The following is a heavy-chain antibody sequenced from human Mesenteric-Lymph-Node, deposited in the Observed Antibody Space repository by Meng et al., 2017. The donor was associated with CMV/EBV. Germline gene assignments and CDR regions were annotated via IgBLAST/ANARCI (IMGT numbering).Heavy chain of an antibody. CDR3: ARVLTSY. J-gene: IGHJ4*02. CDR1: GGSFNNFY. D-gene: IGHD2/OR15-2a*01. CDR2: IDHSGTT. V-gene: IGHV4-34*01. Sequence: SETLSLTCNVYGGSFNNFYWSWIRQSPGKGLEWIGDIDHSGTTNYNPSLNNRVTISGDTSKNQFSLRLTSVTAADTAVYYCARVLTSYWGQGTLVTVSS.